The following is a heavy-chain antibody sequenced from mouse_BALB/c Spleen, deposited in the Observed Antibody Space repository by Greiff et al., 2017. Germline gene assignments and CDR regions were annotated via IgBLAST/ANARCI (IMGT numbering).Heavy chain of an antibody. Sequence: QVQLQQPGAELVKPGTSVKLSCKASGYNFTSYWINWVKQRPGQGLEWIGNIYPSDSYTNYNQKFKDKATLTVDKSSSTAYMQLSSPTSEDSAVYYCTREGNSFDYWGQGTTLTVSS. CDR2: IYPSDSYT. J-gene: IGHJ2*01. CDR3: TREGNSFDY. CDR1: GYNFTSYW. V-gene: IGHV1-69*02.